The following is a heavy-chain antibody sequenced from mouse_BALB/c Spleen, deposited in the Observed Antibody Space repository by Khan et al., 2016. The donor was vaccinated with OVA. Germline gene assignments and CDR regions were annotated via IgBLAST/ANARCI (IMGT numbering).Heavy chain of an antibody. D-gene: IGHD2-2*01. J-gene: IGHJ4*01. CDR2: INTETGEP. V-gene: IGHV9-2-1*01. Sequence: QIQLVQSGPELKKPGETVKLSCKASGYTFTDYSMHWVKQASGKGLKWMGWINTETGEPTYADGFKGRFAFSMETSASTAYLQINNLKNEDTATYYYARGGYGGYYYRMDYWGHGTSVTVSS. CDR1: GYTFTDYS. CDR3: ARGGYGGYYYRMDY.